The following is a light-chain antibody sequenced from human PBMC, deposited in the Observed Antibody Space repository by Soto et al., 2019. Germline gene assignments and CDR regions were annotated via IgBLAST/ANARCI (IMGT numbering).Light chain of an antibody. V-gene: IGKV1-5*03. Sequence: DIQMTQSPSTLSASVGDRVTITCRASQSISSWLAWYQQKPGKAPKLLIYKASSLESGVPSRFSGSGSGTEFTLTISSLEPEDFAVYYCQQRSNWWTFGQGTKVDIK. J-gene: IGKJ1*01. CDR1: QSISSW. CDR3: QQRSNWWT. CDR2: KAS.